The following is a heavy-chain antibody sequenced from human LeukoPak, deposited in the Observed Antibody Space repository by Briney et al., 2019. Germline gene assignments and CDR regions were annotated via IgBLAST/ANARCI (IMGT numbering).Heavy chain of an antibody. CDR3: ARDQAGGPGWFDP. CDR2: INPNSGGT. Sequence: ASVKVSCKASGYTFTGYYMHWVRQAPGQGLEWMGRINPNSGGTNYAQKFQGRVTMTRDTSISTAYMELSSLRSEDTAVYYCARDQAGGPGWFDPWGQGTLVTVSS. D-gene: IGHD4-23*01. V-gene: IGHV1-2*06. CDR1: GYTFTGYY. J-gene: IGHJ5*02.